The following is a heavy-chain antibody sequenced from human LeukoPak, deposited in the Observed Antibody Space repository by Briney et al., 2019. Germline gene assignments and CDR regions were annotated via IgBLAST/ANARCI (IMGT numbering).Heavy chain of an antibody. J-gene: IGHJ4*02. Sequence: GGSLRLSCAASGFTFNIHAMHWVRQAPGKGLEYVSGLNSNGGATYYSDSVQARFVISRDNSKNTLYLQMDRLRTEDTGVYYCARSPTTGWYYFEDWGQGTLVTVSS. CDR3: ARSPTTGWYYFED. CDR2: LNSNGGAT. D-gene: IGHD6-19*01. V-gene: IGHV3-64*02. CDR1: GFTFNIHA.